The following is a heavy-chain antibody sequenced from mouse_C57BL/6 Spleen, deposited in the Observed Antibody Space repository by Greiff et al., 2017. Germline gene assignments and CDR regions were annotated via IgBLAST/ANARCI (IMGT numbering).Heavy chain of an antibody. J-gene: IGHJ4*01. CDR3: ARDLDAMDY. CDR1: GFTFSDFY. D-gene: IGHD2-10*02. CDR2: SRNKANDYTT. V-gene: IGHV7-1*01. Sequence: EVMLVESGGGLVQSGRSLRLSCATSGFTFSDFYMEWVRQAPGKGLEWIAASRNKANDYTTEYSASVKGRFIVSRDTSQSILYLQMNALRAEDTAIYYCARDLDAMDYWGQGTSVTVSS.